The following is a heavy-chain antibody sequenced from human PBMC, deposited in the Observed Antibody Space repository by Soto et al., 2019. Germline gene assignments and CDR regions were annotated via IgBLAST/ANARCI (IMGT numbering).Heavy chain of an antibody. D-gene: IGHD3-22*01. V-gene: IGHV3-74*01. J-gene: IGHJ6*02. CDR2: MNEDGGTT. CDR3: ARGGSAERQNDGDSYHYYPMDV. CDR1: GFSVSSYW. Sequence: PXGCLRLSCAACGFSVSSYWVHGVRQAPGKGLVWVSRMNEDGGTTDYADSVKGRFTISRDNAKNTLYLEMTILRDEDAAVYYCARGGSAERQNDGDSYHYYPMDVWGQRTTVTVSS.